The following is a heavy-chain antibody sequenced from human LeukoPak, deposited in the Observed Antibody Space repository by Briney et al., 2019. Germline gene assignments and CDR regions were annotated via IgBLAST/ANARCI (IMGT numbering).Heavy chain of an antibody. D-gene: IGHD3-3*01. CDR3: AKGTVLRFLEWTYDY. V-gene: IGHV3-23*01. Sequence: PGGSLRLSCAASGFTFSSYAMSWVRQAPGKGLEWVSAISGSGGSTYYADSVKGRFTISRDNSKNTLYLQMNSLRAEDTAVYYCAKGTVLRFLEWTYDYWGQGTLVTVSS. CDR2: ISGSGGST. J-gene: IGHJ4*02. CDR1: GFTFSSYA.